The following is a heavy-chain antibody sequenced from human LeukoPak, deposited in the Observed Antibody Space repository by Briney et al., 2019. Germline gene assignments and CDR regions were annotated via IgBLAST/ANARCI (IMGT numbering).Heavy chain of an antibody. CDR2: ISSSSYI. Sequence: GGSLRLSCAASGFTFSSCSMNWVRQAPGKGLEWVSSISSSSYIYYADSVKGRFTISRDNAKNSLYLQMNSLRAEDTAVYYCARDSDYDILTGYYNVAYWGQGTLVTVSS. CDR1: GFTFSSCS. V-gene: IGHV3-21*01. J-gene: IGHJ4*02. D-gene: IGHD3-9*01. CDR3: ARDSDYDILTGYYNVAY.